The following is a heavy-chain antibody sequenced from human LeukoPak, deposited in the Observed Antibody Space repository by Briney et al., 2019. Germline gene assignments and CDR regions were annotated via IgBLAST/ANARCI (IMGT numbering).Heavy chain of an antibody. CDR2: ISYDGSNK. CDR1: EFTFSSYS. CDR3: ASSAKPAIHYFDY. D-gene: IGHD3-10*01. V-gene: IGHV3-30*03. J-gene: IGHJ4*02. Sequence: QPGGSLRLSCAASEFTFSSYSMNWVRQAPGKGLEWVAVISYDGSNKYYADSVKGRFTISRDNSKNTLYLQMNSLRAEDTAVYYCASSAKPAIHYFDYWGQGTLVTVSS.